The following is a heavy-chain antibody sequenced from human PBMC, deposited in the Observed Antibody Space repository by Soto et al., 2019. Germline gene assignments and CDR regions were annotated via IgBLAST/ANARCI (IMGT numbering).Heavy chain of an antibody. D-gene: IGHD2-21*02. J-gene: IGHJ4*02. V-gene: IGHV3-30*18. Sequence: QVQLVESGGGVVQPGRSLRLSCAASGFTFSSYGMHWVRQAPGKGLEWVAVISYDGSNKYYADSVKGRFTISRDNSKKALYLQMNSLRAEATAVYYCAKDSRIVVVTAPYAYWGQGTLVTVSS. CDR1: GFTFSSYG. CDR3: AKDSRIVVVTAPYAY. CDR2: ISYDGSNK.